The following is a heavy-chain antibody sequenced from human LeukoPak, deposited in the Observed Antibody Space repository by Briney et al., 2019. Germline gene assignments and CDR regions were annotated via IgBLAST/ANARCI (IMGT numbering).Heavy chain of an antibody. V-gene: IGHV3-7*01. Sequence: GGSLRLSCAASGFTFGSYWMSWVRQVPGKGLEWVANIKQDGSEKYYVDSVKGRFTISRDNAKNSLYLQMSSLRAEDTAVYYCARDGIAAAASDYWGQGTLVTVSS. CDR2: IKQDGSEK. CDR3: ARDGIAAAASDY. D-gene: IGHD6-13*01. J-gene: IGHJ4*02. CDR1: GFTFGSYW.